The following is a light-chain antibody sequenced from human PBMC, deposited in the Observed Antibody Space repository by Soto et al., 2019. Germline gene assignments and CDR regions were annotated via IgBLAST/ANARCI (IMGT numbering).Light chain of an antibody. CDR2: EVT. Sequence: QSALAQPPSASGSPGQSVTISCTGTRSDVGGYNFISWYQQHPGKAPKLIIYEVTKRPSGVPDRFSGSKSVNTASLTVSGLQAEDEADYYCSSCAGSNNMVFGTGTKLTVL. CDR1: RSDVGGYNF. V-gene: IGLV2-8*01. J-gene: IGLJ1*01. CDR3: SSCAGSNNMV.